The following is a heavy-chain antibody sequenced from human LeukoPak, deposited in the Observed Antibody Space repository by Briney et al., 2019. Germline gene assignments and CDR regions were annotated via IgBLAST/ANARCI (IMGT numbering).Heavy chain of an antibody. CDR1: GFTFSIYS. V-gene: IGHV3-21*01. Sequence: GGSLRLSCAASGFTFSIYSMNRVRQAPGKGLEWVSSISSSSSYIYYADSVKGRFTISRDNAKNSLYLQMNSLRAEDTAVYYCARGRIQPTHYWGQGTLVTVSS. D-gene: IGHD5-18*01. CDR3: ARGRIQPTHY. J-gene: IGHJ4*02. CDR2: ISSSSSYI.